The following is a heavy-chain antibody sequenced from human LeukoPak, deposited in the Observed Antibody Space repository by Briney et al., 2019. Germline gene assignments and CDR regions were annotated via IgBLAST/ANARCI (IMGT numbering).Heavy chain of an antibody. V-gene: IGHV1-8*01. D-gene: IGHD6-13*01. Sequence: ASVKLSCKASGYTFTSYDINWVRQATGHGLEWMGWMNPNSGNTGYAQKFQGRVAMTRNTSISTAHMELSSLRSEDTAVYYCARSGIAAAGSSRYYYYYMDVWGKGTTVTVSS. CDR2: MNPNSGNT. J-gene: IGHJ6*03. CDR1: GYTFTSYD. CDR3: ARSGIAAAGSSRYYYYYMDV.